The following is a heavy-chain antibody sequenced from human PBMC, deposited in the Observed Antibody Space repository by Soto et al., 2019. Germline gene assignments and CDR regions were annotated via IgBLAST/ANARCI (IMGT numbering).Heavy chain of an antibody. J-gene: IGHJ6*02. D-gene: IGHD3-3*01. CDR1: GCTFTRYW. Sequence: LRLSCAASGCTFTRYWLNWVRQAPGKGREWLANIKEDGSEKIYVDSVKGRFTISRDNAQKSVYLQMNSLRAEDTAVYYCARDEGGIGYYTGPYYYGMDVWGQGTTVTVSS. CDR2: IKEDGSEK. V-gene: IGHV3-7*03. CDR3: ARDEGGIGYYTGPYYYGMDV.